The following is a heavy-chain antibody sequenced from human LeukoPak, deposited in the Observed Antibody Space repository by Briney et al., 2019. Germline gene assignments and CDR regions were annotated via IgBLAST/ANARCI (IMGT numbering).Heavy chain of an antibody. CDR3: ARYRGSGPYYYYYYMDV. CDR1: GFTVSSNY. J-gene: IGHJ6*03. Sequence: GGSLRLSCAASGFTVSSNYMSWVRQAPGKGLEGVSVIYSGGSTYYAASVKGRFTISRDNSKNTLYLQMNSLRAEDTAVYYCARYRGSGPYYYYYYMDVWGKGTTVTVSS. CDR2: IYSGGST. D-gene: IGHD1-26*01. V-gene: IGHV3-53*01.